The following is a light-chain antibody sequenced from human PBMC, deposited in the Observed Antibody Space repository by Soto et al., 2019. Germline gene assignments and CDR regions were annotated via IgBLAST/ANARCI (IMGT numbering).Light chain of an antibody. CDR2: DPS. CDR3: QQRSNWPSVT. V-gene: IGKV3-11*01. J-gene: IGKJ4*01. Sequence: ESVLTQSPATLSLSPGDRATLSCRASQSITNSLAWYRHQPGQPPRLLIYDPSKRATGIPARFIGSGSGTHFPRTISSLEPEDFGLYYCQQRSNWPSVTFGGGTKVEIK. CDR1: QSITNS.